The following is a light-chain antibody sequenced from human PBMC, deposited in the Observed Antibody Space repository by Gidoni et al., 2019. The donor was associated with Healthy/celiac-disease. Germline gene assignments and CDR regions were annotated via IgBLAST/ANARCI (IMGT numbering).Light chain of an antibody. J-gene: IGKJ1*01. Sequence: EIVMTQSPATLSVSPGERATLSCRASQSVSSNLAWYQQKPGQALRLLIYGASTRATGIPARFSGSRSGTEFTLTISSLQSEDFAVYYCQQYNNWPGTFGQGTKVEIK. CDR3: QQYNNWPGT. V-gene: IGKV3-15*01. CDR2: GAS. CDR1: QSVSSN.